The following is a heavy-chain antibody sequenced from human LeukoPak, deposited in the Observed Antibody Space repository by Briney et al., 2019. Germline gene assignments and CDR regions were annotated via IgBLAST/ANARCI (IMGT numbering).Heavy chain of an antibody. CDR2: IYTSGST. V-gene: IGHV4-4*07. J-gene: IGHJ6*02. Sequence: SETLSLTCTVSGGSISSYYWSWIRQPAGKGLEWIGRIYTSGSTNYNPSLKSRVTMSVDTSKNQFSLKLSSVTAADTAVYYCARGLIVVVLAAISEGYYYGMDVWGQGTTVTVSS. CDR1: GGSISSYY. D-gene: IGHD2-2*02. CDR3: ARGLIVVVLAAISEGYYYGMDV.